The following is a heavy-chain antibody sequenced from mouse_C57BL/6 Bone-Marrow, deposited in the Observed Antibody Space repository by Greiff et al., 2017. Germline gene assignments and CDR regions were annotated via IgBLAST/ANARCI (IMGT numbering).Heavy chain of an antibody. CDR1: GYTFTDYE. CDR3: TSDGDY. Sequence: VQLQQSGAELVRPGASVTLSCKASGYTFTDYEMHWVKQTPVHGLEWIGAIDPETGGTAYNQKFKGKAILTADKSSSTAYMELSSLTSEDSAVYYCTSDGDYWGQGTTLTVSS. V-gene: IGHV1-15*01. J-gene: IGHJ2*01. CDR2: IDPETGGT.